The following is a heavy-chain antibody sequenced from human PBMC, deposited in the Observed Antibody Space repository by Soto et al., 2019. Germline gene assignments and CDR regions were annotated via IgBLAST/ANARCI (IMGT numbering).Heavy chain of an antibody. J-gene: IGHJ6*02. CDR1: GFTFSSYW. D-gene: IGHD3-22*01. CDR2: IKQDGSEK. CDR3: ARDQTRGGYYNYYYYGMDV. V-gene: IGHV3-7*03. Sequence: LRLSCAASGFTFSSYWMSWVRQAPGKGLEWVANIKQDGSEKYYVDSVKGRFTISRDNAKNSLYLQMNSLRAEDTAVYYCARDQTRGGYYNYYYYGMDVWGQGTTVTV.